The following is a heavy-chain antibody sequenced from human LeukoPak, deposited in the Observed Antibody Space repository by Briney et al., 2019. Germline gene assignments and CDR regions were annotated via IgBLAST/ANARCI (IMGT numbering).Heavy chain of an antibody. CDR2: ISPSDGNT. CDR1: GFTFSKYA. Sequence: GGSLSLSCAASGFTFSKYAMSWVRQAPGKGLEWVSAISPSDGNTFYADSVKGRFTISRDNSKNTLSLQMNSLRAEDTALYYCAKDSSVPYGITEWGQGTLVTVSS. D-gene: IGHD4-17*01. J-gene: IGHJ4*02. CDR3: AKDSSVPYGITE. V-gene: IGHV3-23*01.